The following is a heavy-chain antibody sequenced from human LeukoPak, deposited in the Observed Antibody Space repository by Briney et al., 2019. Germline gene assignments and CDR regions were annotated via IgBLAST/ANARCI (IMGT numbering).Heavy chain of an antibody. Sequence: ASVKVSCKASGYTFIGQCLYWARQTPGQGLEWMGWINPKTGDTDSAQNFQGRVTMTRDTSVSTVYMELSRLTSDDTAVYYCARGYYGMDLWGQGTTVTDSS. CDR3: ARGYYGMDL. CDR2: INPKTGDT. J-gene: IGHJ6*02. CDR1: GYTFIGQC. V-gene: IGHV1-2*02.